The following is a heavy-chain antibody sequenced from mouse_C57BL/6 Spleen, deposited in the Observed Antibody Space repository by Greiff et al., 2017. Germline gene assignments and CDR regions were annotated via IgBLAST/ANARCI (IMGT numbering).Heavy chain of an antibody. CDR1: GYTFTDYY. Sequence: QVQLQQSGAELVRPGASVKLSCKASGYTFTDYYINWVKQRPGQGLEWIARIYPGSGNTYYNEKFKGKATLTAEKSSSTAYMPLSSLTSEVSAVYVCARRCGNYVYFDYWGQGTTLTVSS. J-gene: IGHJ2*01. CDR3: ARRCGNYVYFDY. D-gene: IGHD2-1*01. V-gene: IGHV1-76*01. CDR2: IYPGSGNT.